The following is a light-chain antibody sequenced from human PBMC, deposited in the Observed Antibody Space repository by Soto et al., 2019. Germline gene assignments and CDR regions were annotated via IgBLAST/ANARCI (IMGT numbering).Light chain of an antibody. V-gene: IGKV3-20*01. Sequence: EIVLTQSPGTLSLSPGERATLSCRASQSVSRSYLAWYQQKPGQAPRLLIYGASSRATAIPDRFSGSGSGTDFTLTISRLEPEEFAVYYCQQYVSPITFGQGTRLEIK. CDR1: QSVSRSY. CDR2: GAS. J-gene: IGKJ5*01. CDR3: QQYVSPIT.